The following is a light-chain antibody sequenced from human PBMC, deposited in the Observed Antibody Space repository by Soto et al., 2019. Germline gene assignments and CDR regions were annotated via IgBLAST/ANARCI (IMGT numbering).Light chain of an antibody. J-gene: IGKJ1*01. CDR2: AAS. CDR3: QQTYDNPRT. CDR1: QNINTY. V-gene: IGKV1-39*01. Sequence: DIQMTQSPSSLSASVGDRITITCRTSQNINTYLNWYQQNPGKAPKLLISAASSLVSGVPSRFIGSGSGTDFTLTITSLQAEDFATYYCQQTYDNPRTFGQGTKVEIK.